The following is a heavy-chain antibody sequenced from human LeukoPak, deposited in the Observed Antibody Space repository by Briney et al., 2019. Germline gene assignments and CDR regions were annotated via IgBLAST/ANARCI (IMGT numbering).Heavy chain of an antibody. CDR1: GYTFTGYY. D-gene: IGHD5-18*01. CDR2: INPNSGGT. J-gene: IGHJ2*01. V-gene: IGHV1-2*02. CDR3: ARAAAAMVTGWYFDL. Sequence: ASVKVSCKASGYTFTGYYMHWVRQAPGQGLEWMGWINPNSGGTNYAQKFQGRATMTRDTSISTAYMELSRLRSDDTAVYYCARAAAAMVTGWYFDLWGRGTLVTVSS.